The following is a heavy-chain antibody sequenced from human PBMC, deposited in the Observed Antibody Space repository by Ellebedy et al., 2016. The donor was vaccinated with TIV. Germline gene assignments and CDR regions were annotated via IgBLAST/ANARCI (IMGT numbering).Heavy chain of an antibody. CDR3: ANPIVVVPAAIMGMDAFDI. J-gene: IGHJ3*02. D-gene: IGHD2-2*02. Sequence: GESLKISXAASGFTFSSYAMSWVRQAPGKGLEWVSAISGSGGSTYYADSVKGRFTISRDNSKNTLYLQMNSLRAEDTAVYYCANPIVVVPAAIMGMDAFDIWGQGTMVTVSS. CDR2: ISGSGGST. V-gene: IGHV3-23*01. CDR1: GFTFSSYA.